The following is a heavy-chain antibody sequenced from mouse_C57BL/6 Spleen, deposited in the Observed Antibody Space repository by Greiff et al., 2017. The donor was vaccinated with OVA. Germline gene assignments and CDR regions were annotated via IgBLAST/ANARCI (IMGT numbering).Heavy chain of an antibody. V-gene: IGHV1-54*01. D-gene: IGHD2-3*01. CDR3: ARYSPDGYYFDY. Sequence: VQLQQSGAELVRPGTSVKVSCKASGYAFTNYLIEWVKQRPGQGLEWIGVINPGSGGTNYNEKFKGKATLTADKSSSTAYMQLSSLTSEDSAVYFCARYSPDGYYFDYWGQGTTLTVSS. J-gene: IGHJ2*01. CDR2: INPGSGGT. CDR1: GYAFTNYL.